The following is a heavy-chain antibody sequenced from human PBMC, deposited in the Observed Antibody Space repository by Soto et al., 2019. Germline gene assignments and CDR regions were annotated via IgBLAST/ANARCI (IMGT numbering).Heavy chain of an antibody. CDR3: ARGDSGSYFDY. CDR1: GGSFSGYY. Sequence: QVQLQQWGAGLLRPSETLSLTCAVYGGSFSGYYWNWIRQPPGKGLEWIGELNQSGSTDYNESLKIRVTVSVDKSKNQSSLKLKSVTAADTAVYYCARGDSGSYFDYWGQGNLVTVSS. CDR2: LNQSGST. D-gene: IGHD1-26*01. V-gene: IGHV4-34*01. J-gene: IGHJ4*02.